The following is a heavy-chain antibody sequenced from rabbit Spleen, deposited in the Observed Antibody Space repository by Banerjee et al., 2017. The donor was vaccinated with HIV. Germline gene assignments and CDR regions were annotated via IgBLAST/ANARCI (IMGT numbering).Heavy chain of an antibody. CDR1: GFSLSSSYW. Sequence: QSLEESGGDLVKPGASLTLTCTASGFSLSSSYWICWVRQAPGKGLEWIACIYTSNGGTSYASWVNGRFSISKTSSTTVTLQMTTLTAADTATYFCARDLPDYGGYEFNLWGPGTLVTVS. D-gene: IGHD2-1*01. J-gene: IGHJ4*01. CDR2: IYTSNGGT. V-gene: IGHV1S40*01. CDR3: ARDLPDYGGYEFNL.